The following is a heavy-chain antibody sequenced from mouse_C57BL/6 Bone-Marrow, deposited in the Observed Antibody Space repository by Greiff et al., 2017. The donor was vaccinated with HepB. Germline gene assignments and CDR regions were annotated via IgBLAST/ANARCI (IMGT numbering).Heavy chain of an antibody. CDR2: INPNNGGT. V-gene: IGHV1-22*01. CDR1: GYTFTDYN. D-gene: IGHD1-1*01. J-gene: IGHJ4*01. CDR3: ARRGTTVVAAKDY. Sequence: VQLKQSGPELVKPGASVKMSCKASGYTFTDYNMHWVKQSHGKSLEWIGYINPNNGGTSYNQKFKGKATLTVNKSSSTAYMELRSLTSEDSAVYYCARRGTTVVAAKDYWGQGTSVTVSS.